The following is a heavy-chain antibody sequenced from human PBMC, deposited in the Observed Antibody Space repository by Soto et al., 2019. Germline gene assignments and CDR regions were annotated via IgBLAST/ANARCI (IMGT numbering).Heavy chain of an antibody. CDR2: ISYDGSNK. Sequence: QVQLVESGGGVVQPGRSLRLSFAASGFTFSSYAMHWVRQAPGKGLEWVAVISYDGSNKYYADSVKGRFTISRDNSKNTLYLQMNSLRAEDTAVYYCARGVLSGYHYFDYWGQGTLVTVSS. J-gene: IGHJ4*02. CDR1: GFTFSSYA. CDR3: ARGVLSGYHYFDY. V-gene: IGHV3-30-3*01. D-gene: IGHD3-22*01.